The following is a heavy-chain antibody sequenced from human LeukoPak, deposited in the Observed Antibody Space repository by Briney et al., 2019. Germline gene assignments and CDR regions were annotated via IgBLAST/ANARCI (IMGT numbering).Heavy chain of an antibody. CDR3: GRDFGLSGTKRSFDL. J-gene: IGHJ3*01. CDR1: EFTFSDYY. Sequence: GGSLRLSCADSEFTFSDYYMGWICQAPGKGLEKLSYINGSGSIIFYADSVKGRFTISRDNAKNSLSLQMNSLRAEDSAVYYCGRDFGLSGTKRSFDLWGQGTMVTVSS. D-gene: IGHD1-26*01. V-gene: IGHV3-11*01. CDR2: INGSGSII.